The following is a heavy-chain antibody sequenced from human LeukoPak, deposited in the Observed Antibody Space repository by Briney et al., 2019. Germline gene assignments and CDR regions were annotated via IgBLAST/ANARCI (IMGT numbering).Heavy chain of an antibody. V-gene: IGHV1-58*02. CDR1: GFTFTSSA. Sequence: SVKVSCKASGFTFTSSAMQWVRQARGQRLEWIGWIVVGSGNTNYAQKFQERVTITRDMSTSTAYMELSSLRSEDTAVYYCAAVEAYCSSTSCPWGQGTLVTVSS. CDR3: AAVEAYCSSTSCP. CDR2: IVVGSGNT. D-gene: IGHD2-2*01. J-gene: IGHJ5*02.